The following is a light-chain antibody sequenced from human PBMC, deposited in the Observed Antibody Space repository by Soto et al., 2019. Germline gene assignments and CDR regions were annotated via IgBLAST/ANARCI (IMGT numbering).Light chain of an antibody. V-gene: IGKV3-20*01. CDR1: QNIDNNY. J-gene: IGKJ4*01. Sequence: EVVLTQSPATLSLSPGDRATLSCRANQNIDNNYLAWYQQKPGQPPNLLIFGASNRPTGIPDRLSGSGSGAAFTLPISRLAPEDFAVYYCQQYGTSPPFPFGGGTKVEIK. CDR2: GAS. CDR3: QQYGTSPPFP.